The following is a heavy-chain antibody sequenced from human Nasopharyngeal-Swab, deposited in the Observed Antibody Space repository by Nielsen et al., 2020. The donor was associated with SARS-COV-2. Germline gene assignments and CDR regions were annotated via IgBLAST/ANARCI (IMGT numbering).Heavy chain of an antibody. CDR3: ARSEVTYYYYYYGMDV. CDR1: GGSIRNSSYY. CDR2: VYYSGST. D-gene: IGHD3-3*01. V-gene: IGHV4-39*01. Sequence: SETLSLTCTVSGGSIRNSSYYWGWIRQPPGKGLEWIGNVYYSGSTYYNPSLKSRVTISVDTSKNQFSLELSSVTAADTAVYYCARSEVTYYYYYYGMDVWGQGTTVTVSS. J-gene: IGHJ6*02.